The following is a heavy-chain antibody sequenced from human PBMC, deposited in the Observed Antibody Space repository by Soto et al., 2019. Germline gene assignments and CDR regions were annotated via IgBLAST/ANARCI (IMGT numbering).Heavy chain of an antibody. Sequence: NPSETLSLTCTVSGGSISRYYWSWIRQPPGKGLEWIGYIYYTGSTIYNPSLKSRVTISVDTSKNQFSLKLNSVTAADTAVYYCARDLWGYCGADCYPLDVWGQGTTVTVS. CDR3: ARDLWGYCGADCYPLDV. V-gene: IGHV4-59*01. CDR1: GGSISRYY. D-gene: IGHD2-21*02. J-gene: IGHJ6*02. CDR2: IYYTGST.